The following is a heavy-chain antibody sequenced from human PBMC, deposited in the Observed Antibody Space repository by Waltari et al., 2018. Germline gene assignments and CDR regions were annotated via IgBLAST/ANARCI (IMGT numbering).Heavy chain of an antibody. V-gene: IGHV4-59*11. J-gene: IGHJ3*02. CDR3: ARDATGRYYYDSSGYHDAFDI. Sequence: QAQLQESGPGLVKPSETLSLTCTVSGGSISSHYWSWIRQPPGKGLEWIGYIYYSGSTNYNPSLKSRVTISVDTSKNQFSLKLSSVTAADTAVYYCARDATGRYYYDSSGYHDAFDIWGQGTMVTVSS. CDR1: GGSISSHY. CDR2: IYYSGST. D-gene: IGHD3-22*01.